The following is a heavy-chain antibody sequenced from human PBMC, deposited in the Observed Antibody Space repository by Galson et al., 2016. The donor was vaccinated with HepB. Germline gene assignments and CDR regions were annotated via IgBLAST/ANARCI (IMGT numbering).Heavy chain of an antibody. Sequence: ETLSLTCTISGTSVSTYRWSWIRQPPGKGLEWIGYIYYSGDTDCNASLKSRVTMSVDTSKNQFSLNLTSVTAADTAVYYCARDRGYFHNSKYYSNWFDPWGQGALVTVSS. CDR1: GTSVSTYR. CDR3: ARDRGYFHNSKYYSNWFDP. V-gene: IGHV4-59*02. J-gene: IGHJ5*02. D-gene: IGHD2/OR15-2a*01. CDR2: IYYSGDT.